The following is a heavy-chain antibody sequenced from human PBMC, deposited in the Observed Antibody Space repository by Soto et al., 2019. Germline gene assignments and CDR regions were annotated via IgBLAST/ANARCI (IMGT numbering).Heavy chain of an antibody. J-gene: IGHJ3*02. CDR3: ARGVYGSGNYYTGPSAFDI. Sequence: QVRLEQSGAEVKKPGSSVKISCKASGGTLSDHGVSWLRQAPGQGLEWVGGTIPVFNTAKYAPKFQGRVTIAADTSTNIAYMELGSLRSDDTAFYYCARGVYGSGNYYTGPSAFDIWGQGTLVIVSS. CDR1: GGTLSDHG. V-gene: IGHV1-69*06. CDR2: TIPVFNTA. D-gene: IGHD3-10*01.